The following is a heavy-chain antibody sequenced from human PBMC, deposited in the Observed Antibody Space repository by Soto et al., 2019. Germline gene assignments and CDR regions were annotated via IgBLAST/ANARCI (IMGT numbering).Heavy chain of an antibody. Sequence: PGGSLRLSCEASGVTFSSYWMNWVRQAPGKGLEWVSAISGSGGSTYYADSVKGRFTISRDNSKNTLYLQMNSLRAEDTAVYYSAKEQQWLVLTWFDPWGQGTLVTVSS. CDR1: GVTFSSYW. D-gene: IGHD6-19*01. V-gene: IGHV3-23*01. J-gene: IGHJ5*02. CDR3: AKEQQWLVLTWFDP. CDR2: ISGSGGST.